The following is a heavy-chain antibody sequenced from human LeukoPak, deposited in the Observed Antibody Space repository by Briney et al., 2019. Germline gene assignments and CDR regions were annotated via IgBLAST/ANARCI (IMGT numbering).Heavy chain of an antibody. CDR2: ISYDGSNK. V-gene: IGHV3-30*18. CDR3: AKALWFGDPRDYYYGMDV. J-gene: IGHJ6*02. D-gene: IGHD3-10*01. Sequence: PGGSLRLSCAASGFTFSSYGMHWVRQAPGKGLEWVAVISYDGSNKYYADSVKGRFTISRDNSKNTLYLQMNSLRAEDTAVYYCAKALWFGDPRDYYYGMDVWGQGTTVTVSS. CDR1: GFTFSSYG.